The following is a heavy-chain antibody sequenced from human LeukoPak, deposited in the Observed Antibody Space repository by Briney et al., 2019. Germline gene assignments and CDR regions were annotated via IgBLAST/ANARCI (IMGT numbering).Heavy chain of an antibody. Sequence: GGSLRLSCAASGFIFSGYLMSWVRQAPGKGPEWVANIRQDGSEKYYVDSVKGRFTMSRDNAKNSLYLQMNSLRAEDTAVYYCTRSRGDYERGYFDYWGQGTLVTVSS. V-gene: IGHV3-7*01. J-gene: IGHJ4*02. CDR1: GFIFSGYL. CDR3: TRSRGDYERGYFDY. CDR2: IRQDGSEK. D-gene: IGHD4-17*01.